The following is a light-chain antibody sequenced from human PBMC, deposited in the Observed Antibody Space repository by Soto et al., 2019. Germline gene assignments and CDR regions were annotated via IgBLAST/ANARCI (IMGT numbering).Light chain of an antibody. CDR1: SSDLGGYNY. V-gene: IGLV2-8*01. CDR3: SSYAGSNNFVV. J-gene: IGLJ2*01. Sequence: QSALTQPPSASGSPGQSVTISCTGTSSDLGGYNYVSWYQHHPVKAPKLMIYDVNKRPSGVPDRFSGSKSGNTASLTVSGLQAEDEADYYCSSYAGSNNFVVFGGGTKVTVL. CDR2: DVN.